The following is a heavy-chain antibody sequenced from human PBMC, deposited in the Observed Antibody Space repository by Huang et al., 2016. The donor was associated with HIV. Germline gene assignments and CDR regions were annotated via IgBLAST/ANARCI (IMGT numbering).Heavy chain of an antibody. CDR3: ARDLYYSNRWKRNDASFL. J-gene: IGHJ3*01. CDR2: IGRDSRDT. Sequence: QVQLVQSGGEVMQPGASVRVSCKASGYDFGRYGMSWGRQAPGQGLDGLGWIGRDSRDTSSAQKFQGRVTMTTDTSTTTTYMELRSLRSDDTAMYYCARDLYYSNRWKRNDASFLWGQGTMITVSS. D-gene: IGHD4-4*01. CDR1: GYDFGRYG. V-gene: IGHV1-18*01.